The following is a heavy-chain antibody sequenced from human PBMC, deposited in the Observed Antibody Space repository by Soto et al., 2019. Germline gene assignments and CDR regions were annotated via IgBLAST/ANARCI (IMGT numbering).Heavy chain of an antibody. D-gene: IGHD6-6*01. V-gene: IGHV3-30*03. CDR1: GFTFSSYR. CDR3: ARDAEQYDSSSGVY. Sequence: PGGSLRLSCAASGFTFSSYRMHWVRQPPGKGLEWVAVISYDGGSTYYADSVKGRFTISRDNSKNTLDLQMNSLGVEDTAVYFCARDAEQYDSSSGVYWGRGTLVTVSS. J-gene: IGHJ4*02. CDR2: ISYDGGST.